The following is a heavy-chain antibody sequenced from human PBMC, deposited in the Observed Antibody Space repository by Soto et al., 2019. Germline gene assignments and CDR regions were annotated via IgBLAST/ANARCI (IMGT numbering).Heavy chain of an antibody. Sequence: VQLLESGGGVVQPGGSLKLSCAASGFNFNHFALNWVRQAPRKGPGWVAVISYDGLKKFYADSVKGRFTISRDTSADTVSLQMNDLRVDDTAVYYCARDGCSGTACYLQNWGQGTLATVSS. CDR1: GFNFNHFA. CDR3: ARDGCSGTACYLQN. V-gene: IGHV3-30-3*01. CDR2: ISYDGLKK. J-gene: IGHJ1*01. D-gene: IGHD5-12*01.